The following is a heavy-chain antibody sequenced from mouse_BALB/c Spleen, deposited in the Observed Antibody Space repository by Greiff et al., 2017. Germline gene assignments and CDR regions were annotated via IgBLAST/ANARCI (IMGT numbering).Heavy chain of an antibody. CDR2: IWSDGST. V-gene: IGHV2-6-7*01. CDR1: GFSLTGYG. J-gene: IGHJ4*01. CDR3: ARDRYGNTGAMDY. Sequence: VQRVESGPGLVAPSQSLSITCTVSGFSLTGYGVNWVRQPPGKGLEWLGMIWSDGSTDYNSALKSRLSISKDNSKSQVVLKMNSLQTDDTARYYCARDRYGNTGAMDYWGQGTSVTVSS. D-gene: IGHD2-1*01.